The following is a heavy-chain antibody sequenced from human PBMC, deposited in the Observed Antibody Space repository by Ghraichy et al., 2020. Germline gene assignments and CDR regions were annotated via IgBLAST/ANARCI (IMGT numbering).Heavy chain of an antibody. D-gene: IGHD6-19*01. Sequence: GGSLRLSCAASGFTLSSYWMSWVRQAPGKGLEWVANIKQDGSEKYYVDSVKGRFTISRDNAKNSLYLQMNSLRAEDTAVYYCARDRAGYSSGLYSFYYYYRMDVWGQGTTVTVSS. CDR3: ARDRAGYSSGLYSFYYYYRMDV. CDR2: IKQDGSEK. J-gene: IGHJ6*02. V-gene: IGHV3-7*01. CDR1: GFTLSSYW.